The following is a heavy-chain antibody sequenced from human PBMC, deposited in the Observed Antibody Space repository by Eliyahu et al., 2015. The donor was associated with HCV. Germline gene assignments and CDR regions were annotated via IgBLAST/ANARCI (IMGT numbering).Heavy chain of an antibody. CDR3: ARNGYCSATTCDMPCDN. Sequence: EVQLLESGGGLXQPGGSLRLSXAASXFTFXTYXMXWVRQAPGKGLEWVSGISTTGAYTYXADSVKGRFTISRDNSKDTLHLQMNSLRAEDTALYYCARNGYCSATTCDMPCDNWGQGTLVTVSS. J-gene: IGHJ4*02. CDR2: ISTTGAYT. V-gene: IGHV3-23*01. D-gene: IGHD2-2*03. CDR1: XFTFXTYX.